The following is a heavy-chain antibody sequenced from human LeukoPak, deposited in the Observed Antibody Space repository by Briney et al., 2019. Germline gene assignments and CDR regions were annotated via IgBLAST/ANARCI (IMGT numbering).Heavy chain of an antibody. V-gene: IGHV3-49*04. J-gene: IGHJ4*02. CDR1: GFAFYDFA. CDR3: SRNGLVDFDY. Sequence: GGSLRLSRTPSGFAFYDFAMSWVRQPAGKGLEWVGFIRRRAYGGAAEYAASVKGRFIISRDDSKGIAYLQMNSLKTEDTAVYYCSRNGLVDFDYWGQGARVIVSP. CDR2: IRRRAYGGAA.